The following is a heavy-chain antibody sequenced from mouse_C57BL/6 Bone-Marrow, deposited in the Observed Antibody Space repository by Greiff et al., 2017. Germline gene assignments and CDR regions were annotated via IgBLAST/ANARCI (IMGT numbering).Heavy chain of an antibody. J-gene: IGHJ2*01. Sequence: QVQLKQSGAELMKPGASVKLSCKATGYTFTGYWIEWVKQRPGHGLEWIGEILPGSGSTNYNEKFKGKATFTADTSSNTAYMQLSSLTTEDSAIYYCARFPYDYEGRDYFDYWGQGTTLTVSS. CDR3: ARFPYDYEGRDYFDY. D-gene: IGHD2-4*01. CDR2: ILPGSGST. V-gene: IGHV1-9*01. CDR1: GYTFTGYW.